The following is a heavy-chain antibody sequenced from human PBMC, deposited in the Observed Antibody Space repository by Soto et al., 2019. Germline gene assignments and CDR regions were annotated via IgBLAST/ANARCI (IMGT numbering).Heavy chain of an antibody. Sequence: GGSLRLSCAASGFTFSSYGMHWVRQAPGKGLEWVAVIWYDGSNKYYADSVKGRFTISRDNSKNTLYLQMNSLRAEDTAVYYCARESADSSGYYLTSGPFDYWGQGTLVTVPQ. CDR3: ARESADSSGYYLTSGPFDY. V-gene: IGHV3-33*01. CDR1: GFTFSSYG. J-gene: IGHJ4*02. CDR2: IWYDGSNK. D-gene: IGHD3-22*01.